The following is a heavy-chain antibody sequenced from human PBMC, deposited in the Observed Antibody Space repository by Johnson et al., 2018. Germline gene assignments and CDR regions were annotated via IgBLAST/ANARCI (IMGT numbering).Heavy chain of an antibody. CDR2: ISTSSSSK. CDR3: ARDWGRQWLQAGGYYNGMDV. CDR1: GFTFSSYS. D-gene: IGHD5-12*01. Sequence: EVQLVESGGGLVQPGGSLRLSCAAFGFTFSSYSMNWVRQAPGKGLEWVSYISTSSSSKYYADSVKGRFSISRDNAKNSLYLQMNSLREEDTAVYYCARDWGRQWLQAGGYYNGMDVWGLGTTVTVSS. J-gene: IGHJ6*02. V-gene: IGHV3-48*02.